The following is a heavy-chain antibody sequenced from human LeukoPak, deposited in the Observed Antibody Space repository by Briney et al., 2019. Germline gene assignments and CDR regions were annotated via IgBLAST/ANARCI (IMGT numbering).Heavy chain of an antibody. CDR3: AKPMATITSFDY. Sequence: PGGSLRLSCAASGFTFSSYAMSWVRQAPGKGLEWVSAISSSGGSTYYAGSVKGRFTISRDNSKNTLYLQMNSLRAEDTAVYFCAKPMATITSFDYWGQGTLVTVSS. CDR1: GFTFSSYA. J-gene: IGHJ4*02. D-gene: IGHD5-24*01. V-gene: IGHV3-23*01. CDR2: ISSSGGST.